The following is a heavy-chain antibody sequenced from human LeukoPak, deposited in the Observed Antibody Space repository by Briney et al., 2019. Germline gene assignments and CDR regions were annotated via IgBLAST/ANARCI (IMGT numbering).Heavy chain of an antibody. Sequence: SETLSLTCTVSGGSISSDSYYWAWIRQPPGKGLEWIASIYYSGSTYYNPSLKSRVTISVDTSRNQFSLKLSSVTAEDTAVYYCARDRDYGGNGIFDYWGQGTLVTVSS. CDR3: ARDRDYGGNGIFDY. V-gene: IGHV4-39*02. J-gene: IGHJ4*02. D-gene: IGHD4-23*01. CDR1: GGSISSDSYY. CDR2: IYYSGST.